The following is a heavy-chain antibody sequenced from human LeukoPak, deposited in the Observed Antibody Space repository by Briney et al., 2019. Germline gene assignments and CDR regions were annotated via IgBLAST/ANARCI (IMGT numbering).Heavy chain of an antibody. CDR3: AVSIAAAGTFAGDYYYYYGMDV. CDR1: GGSISSGSYY. V-gene: IGHV4-61*02. CDR2: IYTSGST. Sequence: KASETLSVTCTVSGGSISSGSYYWSWIRQPAGKGLEWIGRIYTSGSTNYNPSLKSRVTISVDTSKNQFSLKLSSVTAADTAVYYCAVSIAAAGTFAGDYYYYYGMDVWGQGTTVTVSS. J-gene: IGHJ6*02. D-gene: IGHD6-13*01.